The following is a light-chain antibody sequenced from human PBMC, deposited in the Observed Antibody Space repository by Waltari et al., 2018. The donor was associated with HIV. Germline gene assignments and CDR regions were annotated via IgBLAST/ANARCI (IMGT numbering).Light chain of an antibody. CDR2: KVS. CDR1: SSDVGSYNL. V-gene: IGLV2-23*02. J-gene: IGLJ2*01. Sequence: QSALTQPASVSGSPGQSITISCTGTSSDVGSYNLVSWYQQHPGKAPKLMIYKVSKRVSGVYKLCSGCKSDNVASLTISRLQAEDEADYYCCSYAGSSTPVFGGGTKLTVL. CDR3: CSYAGSSTPV.